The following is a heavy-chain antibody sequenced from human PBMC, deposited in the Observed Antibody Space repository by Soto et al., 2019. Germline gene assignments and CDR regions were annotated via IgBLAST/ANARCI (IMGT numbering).Heavy chain of an antibody. CDR1: GYTFTSYG. CDR2: ISAYNGNT. D-gene: IGHD3-9*01. CDR3: ARDRAPYYDILTGWGAFDI. Sequence: ASVKVSCKASGYTFTSYGISWVRQAPGQGLEWMGWISAYNGNTNYAQKLQGRVTMTTDTSTSTAYMELRSLRSDDTAVYYCARDRAPYYDILTGWGAFDIWGQGTMVTVSS. J-gene: IGHJ3*02. V-gene: IGHV1-18*01.